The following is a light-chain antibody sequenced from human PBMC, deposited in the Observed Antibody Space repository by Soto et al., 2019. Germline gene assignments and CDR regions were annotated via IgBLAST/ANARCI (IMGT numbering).Light chain of an antibody. CDR1: KSVSSN. V-gene: IGKV3-15*01. CDR3: QHYNNWPPFT. CDR2: GAS. Sequence: EIVMTQSPATLSVSPGERATLSCRASKSVSSNLAWYQQKPGQAPRLLIYGASTRATGIPARFSGSGSGTAFTLTFSSLQSEDFAVYYCQHYNNWPPFTFGPGTKVDIK. J-gene: IGKJ3*01.